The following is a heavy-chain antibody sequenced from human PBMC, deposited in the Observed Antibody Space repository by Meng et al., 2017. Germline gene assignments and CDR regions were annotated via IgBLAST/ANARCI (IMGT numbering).Heavy chain of an antibody. CDR3: ARVWYYYDSSGYYYPVDYFDY. V-gene: IGHV3-33*01. D-gene: IGHD3-22*01. Sequence: GGSLRLSCAASGFTFSSYGMHWVRQAPGKGLEWVAVIWYDGSNKYYADSVKGRFTISRDNAKNTLYLQMNSLRAEDTAVYYCARVWYYYDSSGYYYPVDYFDYWGQGTLVTVSS. CDR2: IWYDGSNK. CDR1: GFTFSSYG. J-gene: IGHJ4*02.